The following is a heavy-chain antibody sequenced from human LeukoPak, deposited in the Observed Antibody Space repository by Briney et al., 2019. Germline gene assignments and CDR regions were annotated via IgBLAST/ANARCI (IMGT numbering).Heavy chain of an antibody. CDR3: AGRKFNSSGGSCLDY. CDR2: INHSGST. CDR1: GGSVSGYY. Sequence: PSETLSLTCAVYGGSVSGYYWSWIRQPPGKGLEWIGEINHSGSTNYNPSLKSRVTISVDTSKNQFSLKLSSVTAADTAVYYCAGRKFNSSGGSCLDYWGQGTLVTVSS. J-gene: IGHJ4*02. V-gene: IGHV4-34*01. D-gene: IGHD2-15*01.